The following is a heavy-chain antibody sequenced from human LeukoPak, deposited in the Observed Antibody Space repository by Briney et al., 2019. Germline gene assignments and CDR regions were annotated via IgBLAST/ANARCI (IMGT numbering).Heavy chain of an antibody. Sequence: SETLSLTCTVSGGSISSYYWSWIRQPPGKGLEWIGYIYYSGSTNYNPSLKSRVTISVDTSKNQFSLKLSSVTAADTAVYYCARVATDYYDSSGYYYVDYWGQGTLVTVSS. CDR2: IYYSGST. V-gene: IGHV4-59*01. J-gene: IGHJ4*02. CDR1: GGSISSYY. CDR3: ARVATDYYDSSGYYYVDY. D-gene: IGHD3-22*01.